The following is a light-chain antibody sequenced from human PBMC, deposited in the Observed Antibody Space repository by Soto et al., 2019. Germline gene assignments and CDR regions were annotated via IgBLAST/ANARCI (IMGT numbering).Light chain of an antibody. CDR1: QSVSSSY. V-gene: IGKV3-20*01. CDR2: GAS. Sequence: ESVLTHSPGTLSLSPGERATLSCRASQSVSSSYLAWYQQKPGQAPRLLIYGASSRATGIPDRFSGSGSGTDFTLTISRLEPEDFAVYYCQQYDTSPRTCGQGTKV. CDR3: QQYDTSPRT. J-gene: IGKJ1*01.